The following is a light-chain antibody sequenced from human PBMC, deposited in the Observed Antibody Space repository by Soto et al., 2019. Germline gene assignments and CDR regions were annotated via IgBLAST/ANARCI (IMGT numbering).Light chain of an antibody. V-gene: IGLV4-69*01. J-gene: IGLJ3*02. CDR3: QTWGTGIQV. Sequence: QSVLTQSPSASASLGASVKLTCTLSSGHSSYAIAWHQQQPEKGPRYLMKLNSDGSHSKGDGIPDRFSGSSSGAERYLTIPRLQSEEEADYYCQTWGTGIQVFGGGTQLTVL. CDR2: LNSDGSH. CDR1: SGHSSYA.